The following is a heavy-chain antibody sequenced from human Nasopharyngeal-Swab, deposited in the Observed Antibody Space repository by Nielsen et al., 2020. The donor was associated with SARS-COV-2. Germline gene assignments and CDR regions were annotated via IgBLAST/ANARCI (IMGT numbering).Heavy chain of an antibody. CDR2: IYYSGST. D-gene: IGHD1-1*01. J-gene: IGHJ5*02. Sequence: WLRQPPGKGLEWIGYIYYSGSTNYNPSLKSRVTISVDTSKNQFSLKLSSVTAADTAVYYCARGEPWKEWFDPWGQGTLVTVSS. V-gene: IGHV4-59*01. CDR3: ARGEPWKEWFDP.